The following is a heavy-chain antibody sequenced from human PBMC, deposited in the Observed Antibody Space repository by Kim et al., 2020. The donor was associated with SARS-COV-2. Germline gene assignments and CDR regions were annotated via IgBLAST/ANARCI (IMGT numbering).Heavy chain of an antibody. D-gene: IGHD4-17*01. J-gene: IGHJ4*02. Sequence: GGSLRLSCATSGFTFSRYGMLWARQAPGKGLEWVALIWYDGSKKFYTDSVKGRFTVSRDDSSDTLYLRMNSLRAEDTAVYYCARVKYGDYDFDYWGQGTL. CDR3: ARVKYGDYDFDY. CDR2: IWYDGSKK. V-gene: IGHV3-33*01. CDR1: GFTFSRYG.